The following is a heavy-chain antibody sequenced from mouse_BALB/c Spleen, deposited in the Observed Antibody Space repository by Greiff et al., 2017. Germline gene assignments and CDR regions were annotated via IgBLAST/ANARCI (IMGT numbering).Heavy chain of an antibody. D-gene: IGHD1-1*01. Sequence: QVQLQQSGAELVRPGTSVKVSCKASGYAFTNYLIEWVKQRPGQGLEWIGVINPGSGGTNYNEKFKGKATLTADKSSSTAYMQLSSLTSDDSAVYFCARSELLRYSYWGQGTLVTVSA. CDR3: ARSELLRYSY. CDR2: INPGSGGT. CDR1: GYAFTNYL. V-gene: IGHV1-54*01. J-gene: IGHJ3*01.